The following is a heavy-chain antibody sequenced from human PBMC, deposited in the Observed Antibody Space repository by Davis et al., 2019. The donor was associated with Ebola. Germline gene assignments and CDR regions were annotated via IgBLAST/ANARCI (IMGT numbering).Heavy chain of an antibody. CDR3: ARLVALYDNSGYAYLDY. J-gene: IGHJ4*02. V-gene: IGHV4-59*08. D-gene: IGHD3-22*01. CDR2: SHYSGST. Sequence: MPSETLSLTCTVSGVSITSYYWSWVRQPPGKGLEWIGYSHYSGSTNYNPSLKSRVTISVDTSKNQFSLKLSSVSAADTAVYYCARLVALYDNSGYAYLDYWGQGILVTVSS. CDR1: GVSITSYY.